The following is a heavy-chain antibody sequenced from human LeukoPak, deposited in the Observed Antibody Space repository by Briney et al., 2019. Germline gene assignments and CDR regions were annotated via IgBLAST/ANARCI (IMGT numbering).Heavy chain of an antibody. CDR2: SYYSGST. CDR1: GGSITSGRYY. D-gene: IGHD3-9*01. CDR3: ARATYDLLTGYYLDS. Sequence: SEALSLTCSVSGGSITSGRYYWTWIRQYPEKGLEWIGYSYYSGSTHYKPSLKSRATISLDKSKNQFSLNLTSATAADTAIYYCARATYDLLTGYYLDSWGQGTLVTVSS. J-gene: IGHJ4*02. V-gene: IGHV4-31*03.